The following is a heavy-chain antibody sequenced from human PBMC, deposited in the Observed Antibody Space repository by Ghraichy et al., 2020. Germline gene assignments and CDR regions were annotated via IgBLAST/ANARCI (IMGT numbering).Heavy chain of an antibody. Sequence: GGSLRLSCAASGFNFTASWLNWVRQAPGKGLEWVAGIKQDGSETYHADSVKGRLTISRDNAKNSLYLQMNGLRVEDTAVYYCARDRAYKAFDYWGQGILVSVYS. J-gene: IGHJ4*02. CDR3: ARDRAYKAFDY. D-gene: IGHD5-24*01. CDR1: GFNFTASW. V-gene: IGHV3-7*03. CDR2: IKQDGSET.